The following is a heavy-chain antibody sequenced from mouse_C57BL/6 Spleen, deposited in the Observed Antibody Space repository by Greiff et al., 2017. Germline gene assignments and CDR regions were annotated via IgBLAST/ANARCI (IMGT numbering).Heavy chain of an antibody. CDR2: INPSNGGT. Sequence: QVQLQQAGTELVKPGASVKLSCKASGYTFTSYWMHWVKQRPGQGLEWIGNINPSNGGTNYNEKFKSKATLTVDKSSSTAYMQLSSLTSEDSAVYYCARDLGYYYGSSYWGYFDYWGQGTTLTVSS. CDR1: GYTFTSYW. CDR3: ARDLGYYYGSSYWGYFDY. J-gene: IGHJ2*01. V-gene: IGHV1-53*01. D-gene: IGHD1-1*01.